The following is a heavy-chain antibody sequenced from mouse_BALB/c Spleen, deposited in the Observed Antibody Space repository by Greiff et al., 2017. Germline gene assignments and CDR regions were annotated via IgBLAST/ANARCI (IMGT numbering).Heavy chain of an antibody. V-gene: IGHV5-17*02. D-gene: IGHD2-4*01. CDR3: ARRKGDYDLHYAMDY. J-gene: IGHJ4*01. CDR1: GFTFSSYA. CDR2: ISSGSSTI. Sequence: EVQGVESGGGLVKPGGSLKLSCAASGFTFSSYAMSWVRQTPEKRLEWVASISSGSSTIYYADTVKGRFTISRDNPKNTLFLQMTSLRSEDTAMYYCARRKGDYDLHYAMDYWGQGTSVTVSS.